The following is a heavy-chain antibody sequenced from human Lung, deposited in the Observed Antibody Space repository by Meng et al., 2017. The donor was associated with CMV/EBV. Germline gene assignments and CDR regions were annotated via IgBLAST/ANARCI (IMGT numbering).Heavy chain of an antibody. Sequence: QVQLQESGPGLVKPSQTLPLTCGVSGYSISSGNSYWSWIRQPAGTRLEFIGRIYTTGSRSYNPSLESRVTISVDPSKNQFSLKLTSVTAADTAVYYCARASCADGSCYDPVYFFDYWGQGALVTVSS. CDR1: GYSISSGNSY. CDR3: ARASCADGSCYDPVYFFDY. V-gene: IGHV4-61*02. J-gene: IGHJ4*02. CDR2: IYTTGSR. D-gene: IGHD2-15*01.